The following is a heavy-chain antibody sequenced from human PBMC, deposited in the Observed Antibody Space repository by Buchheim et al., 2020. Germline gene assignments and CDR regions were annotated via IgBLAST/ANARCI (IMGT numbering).Heavy chain of an antibody. Sequence: QVQLQESGPGLVKPSETLSLTCTVSGGSVSSGSYYRSWIRQPPGKGLEWIGYIYYSGSTNYNPSLKSRVTISVDTSKNQFSLKLSSVTAADTAVYYCARGNERGAYCGGDCYSEFWYFDLWGRGTL. D-gene: IGHD2-21*02. CDR1: GGSVSSGSYY. CDR3: ARGNERGAYCGGDCYSEFWYFDL. J-gene: IGHJ2*01. V-gene: IGHV4-61*01. CDR2: IYYSGST.